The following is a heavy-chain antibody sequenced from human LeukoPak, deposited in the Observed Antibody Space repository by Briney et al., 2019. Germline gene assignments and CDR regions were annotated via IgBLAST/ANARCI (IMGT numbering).Heavy chain of an antibody. CDR3: ASRSLIHGDTGPYDD. CDR2: IYYSGNS. Sequence: SETLSLTCTVSGGSISSHYWSWIRQPPGKGLEWIGYIYYSGNSNYNHSLKSRVTMSVDTSKNQFSLKLSSVTAADTAVYYCASRSLIHGDTGPYDDWGQGTLVIVSS. J-gene: IGHJ4*02. CDR1: GGSISSHY. V-gene: IGHV4-59*11. D-gene: IGHD4-17*01.